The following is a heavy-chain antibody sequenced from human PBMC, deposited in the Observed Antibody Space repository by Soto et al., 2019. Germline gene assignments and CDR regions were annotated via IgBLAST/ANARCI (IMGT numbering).Heavy chain of an antibody. J-gene: IGHJ3*01. D-gene: IGHD4-4*01. CDR2: IQNDGSRT. CDR3: ARCNLGGFDL. Sequence: EVQLVESEGGLVQRGGSLRLSCAASGFTFNYYWMHWVRQAPGQGLMWVAHIQNDGSRTTYADSVKGRFTISRDNAKNTMYLQMNSLRAEDTAVYYCARCNLGGFDLWVQGTTVTVSS. CDR1: GFTFNYYW. V-gene: IGHV3-74*01.